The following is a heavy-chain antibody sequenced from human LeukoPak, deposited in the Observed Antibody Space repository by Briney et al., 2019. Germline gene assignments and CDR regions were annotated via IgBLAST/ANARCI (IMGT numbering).Heavy chain of an antibody. J-gene: IGHJ4*02. Sequence: GGSLRLSCAASGFTFSSYAMSWVRQAPGKGLEWVSAISGSGGSTYYADSVKGRFTISRDNSKNTLYLQMNSLRAEDTAVYYCARGADTRYYGDYVLYYFDYWGQGTLVTVSS. CDR2: ISGSGGST. CDR1: GFTFSSYA. CDR3: ARGADTRYYGDYVLYYFDY. D-gene: IGHD4-17*01. V-gene: IGHV3-23*01.